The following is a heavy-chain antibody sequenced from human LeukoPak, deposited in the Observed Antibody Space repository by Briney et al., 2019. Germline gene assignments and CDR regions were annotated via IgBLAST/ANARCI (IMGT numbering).Heavy chain of an antibody. Sequence: SETLSLTCTVSGGSISSSSYYWGWIRQPPGKGLEWIGSIYYSGSTYYNPSLKSRVTISVDTPKDQFSLKLTSVTASDSAVYYCASSNWLRDANFDSWGQGTLVTVSS. CDR1: GGSISSSSYY. CDR3: ASSNWLRDANFDS. J-gene: IGHJ4*02. CDR2: IYYSGST. V-gene: IGHV4-39*07. D-gene: IGHD6-13*01.